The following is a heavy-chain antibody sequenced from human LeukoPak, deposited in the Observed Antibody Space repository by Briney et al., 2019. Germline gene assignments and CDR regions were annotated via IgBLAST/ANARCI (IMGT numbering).Heavy chain of an antibody. V-gene: IGHV4-4*07. CDR1: GGSISSYY. J-gene: IGHJ5*02. D-gene: IGHD2-2*01. CDR3: ARGGYCSSTSCLKYNWFDP. Sequence: PSETLSLTCTVSGGSISSYYWSWIRQPAGKGLEWIGRIYTSGSTNYNPSLKSRVTMSVDTSKNQFSLKLSSVTAADTAVYYCARGGYCSSTSCLKYNWFDPWGQGTLVTVSS. CDR2: IYTSGST.